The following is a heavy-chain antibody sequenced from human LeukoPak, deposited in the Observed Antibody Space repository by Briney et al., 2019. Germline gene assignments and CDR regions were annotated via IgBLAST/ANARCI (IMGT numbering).Heavy chain of an antibody. J-gene: IGHJ6*03. CDR2: ISSSSSAI. CDR1: GFTFSSYS. V-gene: IGHV3-48*04. Sequence: PGGSLRLSCAASGFTFSSYSMNWVRQAPGKGLEWVSYISSSSSAIYYADSVKGRFTISRDNAKNSLYLQMNSLRAEDTAVYYCARNPPKFVSRYYYYMDVWGKGTTVTVSS. CDR3: ARNPPKFVSRYYYYMDV. D-gene: IGHD5/OR15-5a*01.